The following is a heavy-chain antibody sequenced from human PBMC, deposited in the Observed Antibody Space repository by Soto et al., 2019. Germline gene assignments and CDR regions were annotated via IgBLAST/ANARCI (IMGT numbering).Heavy chain of an antibody. CDR2: IIPMFGTT. Sequence: QVQLVQSGAEVRKPGSSVKVSCKASGGSVNGYAISWVRQAPGQGLEWMGGIIPMFGTTSHAQRFKGRVTITADHSTSIVYMEVSSLGSDDTAVYYFARDAKGETTPFDYWGQGTVVTVSS. V-gene: IGHV1-69*01. CDR1: GGSVNGYA. CDR3: ARDAKGETTPFDY. J-gene: IGHJ4*02. D-gene: IGHD3-10*01.